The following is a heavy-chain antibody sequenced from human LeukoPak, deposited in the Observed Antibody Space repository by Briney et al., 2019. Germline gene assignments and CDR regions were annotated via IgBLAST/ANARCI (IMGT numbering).Heavy chain of an antibody. V-gene: IGHV3-9*01. Sequence: GGSLRLSCAASGFSFDDHAMHWVRQAPGKGLEWVSGISWNSDSIGYGDSVKGRFTISRDNAKNSLYLQMNSLTTEDTALYYCAKDMYSSGWHGAFDIWGQGTMVTVSS. J-gene: IGHJ3*02. D-gene: IGHD6-19*01. CDR2: ISWNSDSI. CDR1: GFSFDDHA. CDR3: AKDMYSSGWHGAFDI.